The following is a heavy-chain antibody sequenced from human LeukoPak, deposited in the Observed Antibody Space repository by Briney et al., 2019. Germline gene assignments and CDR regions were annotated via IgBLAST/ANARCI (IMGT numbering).Heavy chain of an antibody. V-gene: IGHV3-21*01. J-gene: IGHJ5*02. CDR1: GFTFSSYS. CDR2: ISGSSSDI. Sequence: GGSLRLSCAASGFTFSSYSMNWVRQAPGKGLDWVSSISGSSSDIYYADSVKGRFTISRDNAKNSLYLQMNSLRAEDTAVYYCAGDNWNYGWFDPWGQGSLVTVSS. D-gene: IGHD1-7*01. CDR3: AGDNWNYGWFDP.